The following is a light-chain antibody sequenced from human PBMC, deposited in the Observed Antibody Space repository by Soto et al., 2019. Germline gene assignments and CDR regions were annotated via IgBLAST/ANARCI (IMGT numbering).Light chain of an antibody. Sequence: DIQMTQSPSTLSASVGDRVTITCRASQSISTWLAWYQQKPGKAPKLLIYKASNLEGGVPSRFSGSGSGTEFTITINSLQPEDFATYYCQQHNTYPLPFGGGTKVDIK. CDR2: KAS. CDR3: QQHNTYPLP. V-gene: IGKV1-5*03. CDR1: QSISTW. J-gene: IGKJ4*01.